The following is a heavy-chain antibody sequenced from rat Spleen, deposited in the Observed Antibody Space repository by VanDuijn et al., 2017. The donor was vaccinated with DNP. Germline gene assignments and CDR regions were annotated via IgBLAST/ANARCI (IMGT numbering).Heavy chain of an antibody. CDR1: GFTFSNYC. V-gene: IGHV5-29*01. J-gene: IGHJ4*01. CDR2: ISNTGGST. D-gene: IGHD4-3*01. CDR3: TREWFGVGMDA. Sequence: EVQLVESGGGLVQPGGSLKLSCAASGFTFSNYCMAWVRQAPTKGLEWVSTISNTGGSTYYRDSVKGRFTISRDNAKSTLYLQINSMRSEDTATYYCTREWFGVGMDAWGQVASVTVSS.